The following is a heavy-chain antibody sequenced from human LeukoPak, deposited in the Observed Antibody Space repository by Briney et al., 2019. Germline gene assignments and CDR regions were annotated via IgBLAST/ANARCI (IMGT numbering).Heavy chain of an antibody. J-gene: IGHJ4*02. D-gene: IGHD6-19*01. Sequence: ASVKVSCKASGGTFSSYAISWVRQAPGQGLEWMGRIIPIFGTANYAQKFQGRVTITTDESTGTAYMELSSLRSEDTAVYYCARVNSSGWYGNGYFDYWGQGTLVTVSS. CDR2: IIPIFGTA. V-gene: IGHV1-69*05. CDR1: GGTFSSYA. CDR3: ARVNSSGWYGNGYFDY.